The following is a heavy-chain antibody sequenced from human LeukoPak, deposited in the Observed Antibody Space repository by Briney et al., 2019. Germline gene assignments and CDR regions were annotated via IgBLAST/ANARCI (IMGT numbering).Heavy chain of an antibody. CDR1: GFTFSSHG. D-gene: IGHD6-19*01. J-gene: IGHJ4*02. V-gene: IGHV3-33*01. CDR3: ARGGWAVAGTFYFDY. Sequence: PGGSLRLSCAASGFTFSSHGIHWVRQAPGKGLEWVAVICLDASCQYYTDSVKGRFTISRDNAKNSLYLQMNSLRAEDTAVYYCARGGWAVAGTFYFDYWGQGTLVTVSS. CDR2: ICLDASCQ.